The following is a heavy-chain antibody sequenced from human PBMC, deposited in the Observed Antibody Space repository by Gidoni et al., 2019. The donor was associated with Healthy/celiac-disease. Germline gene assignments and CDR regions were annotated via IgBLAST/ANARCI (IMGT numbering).Heavy chain of an antibody. CDR2: INHSGST. Sequence: QVQLQPWGAGLLTPSETLSLTCAVYGGSFSGYYWRWIRQPPGKGLEWIGEINHSGSTNYNPSLKSRVTISVDTSKNQFSLKLSSVTAADTAVYYCARGPNYDFWSGYYTVYYGMDVWGQGTTVTVSS. CDR1: GGSFSGYY. V-gene: IGHV4-34*01. D-gene: IGHD3-3*01. CDR3: ARGPNYDFWSGYYTVYYGMDV. J-gene: IGHJ6*02.